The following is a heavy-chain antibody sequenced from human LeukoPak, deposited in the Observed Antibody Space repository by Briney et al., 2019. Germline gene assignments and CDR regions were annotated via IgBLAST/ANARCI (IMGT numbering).Heavy chain of an antibody. V-gene: IGHV4-59*08. Sequence: PSETLSLTCTVAGGSISSYYWSWIRQPPGKGLEWSGYIYYSGSTNYNPSLKSRVTISVDTSKNQFSLKLSSVTAADTAVYYCARIVTDAFDIWGQGTMVTVSS. J-gene: IGHJ3*02. CDR1: GGSISSYY. D-gene: IGHD3-16*02. CDR3: ARIVTDAFDI. CDR2: IYYSGST.